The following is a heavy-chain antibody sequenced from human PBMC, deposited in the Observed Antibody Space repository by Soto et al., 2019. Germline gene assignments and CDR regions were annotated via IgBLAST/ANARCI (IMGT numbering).Heavy chain of an antibody. CDR3: ARDLQALLFPDVFDI. Sequence: GGSLRLSCAASGFTFSSYWMSLVRPAPGKGLEWLAHINQDGSDKYYVDSVKGRFTISRDNARDNAKNSLYLQMNSLRAEDTAVYYCARDLQALLFPDVFDIWGQGTMVTVSS. J-gene: IGHJ3*02. D-gene: IGHD3-10*02. CDR1: GFTFSSYW. V-gene: IGHV3-7*03. CDR2: INQDGSDK.